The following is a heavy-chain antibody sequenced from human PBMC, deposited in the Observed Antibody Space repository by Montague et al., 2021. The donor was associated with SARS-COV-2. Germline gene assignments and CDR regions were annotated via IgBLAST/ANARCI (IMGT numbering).Heavy chain of an antibody. CDR2: INHSGST. V-gene: IGHV4-4*02. J-gene: IGHJ4*02. CDR3: ARGARQGYGFRLGSFDS. Sequence: SETLSLTCAVSGGSISSGTWWTWVRQPPGKGLEWIGEINHSGSTNYNPSLKSRVAMSVDTSKNQFSLKLSSVTAADTAVYYCARGARQGYGFRLGSFDSWGQGTLVTVSS. D-gene: IGHD3-10*01. CDR1: GGSISSGTW.